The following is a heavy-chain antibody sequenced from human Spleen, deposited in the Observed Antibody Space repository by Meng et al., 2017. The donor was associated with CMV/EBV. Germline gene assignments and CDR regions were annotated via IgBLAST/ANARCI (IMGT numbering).Heavy chain of an antibody. CDR1: GFTFSNSW. Sequence: GESLKISCAASGFTFSNSWMSWVRQAPGKGLEWVGNIKQDGSEKHYVDSVKGRFTISRDNTKKSLYLQMNSLRAEDTAVYFCAKARRVLYYFDYWGQGTLVTVSS. CDR2: IKQDGSEK. V-gene: IGHV3-7*01. J-gene: IGHJ4*02. CDR3: AKARRVLYYFDY.